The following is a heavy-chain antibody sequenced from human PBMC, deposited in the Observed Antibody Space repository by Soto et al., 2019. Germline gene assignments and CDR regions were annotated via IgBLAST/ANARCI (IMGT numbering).Heavy chain of an antibody. CDR3: AKDRRASIAAAGALDY. Sequence: GGSLRLSCAVSGFTFNNYWMSWVRQAPGKGLEWVANIKQDGNEKYYVDSVKGRFTISRDNAKNTLYLQMNSLRAEDTAVYYCAKDRRASIAAAGALDYWGQGTLVTVSS. J-gene: IGHJ4*02. CDR2: IKQDGNEK. D-gene: IGHD6-13*01. V-gene: IGHV3-7*05. CDR1: GFTFNNYW.